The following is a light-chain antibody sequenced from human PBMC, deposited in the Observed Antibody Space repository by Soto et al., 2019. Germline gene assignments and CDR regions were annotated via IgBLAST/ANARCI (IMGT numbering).Light chain of an antibody. J-gene: IGKJ2*01. CDR3: QQYGSSPYT. CDR2: GAS. Sequence: EIVLTQSPGPLSLSPGERATLSCRASQSVSSSYLAWYQQKPGQAPRLLIYGASSRATGIPDRFSGSGSGTDFSLTISRLELEEFAVYYCQQYGSSPYTFGQGTNLEIK. V-gene: IGKV3-20*01. CDR1: QSVSSSY.